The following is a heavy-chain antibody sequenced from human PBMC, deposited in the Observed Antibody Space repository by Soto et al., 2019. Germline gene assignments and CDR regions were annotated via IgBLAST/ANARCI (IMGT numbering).Heavy chain of an antibody. CDR3: AREGAYYYYGMDV. CDR2: IYIGGST. Sequence: GASLRLSCPASGFTVSGNYMSWVRQAPGKGLEWVSVIYIGGSTYYADSVKGRFTISRDNSKNTLYLQMNSLRAEDTAVYYCAREGAYYYYGMDVWGQGTTVTVSS. V-gene: IGHV3-53*01. J-gene: IGHJ6*02. CDR1: GFTVSGNY.